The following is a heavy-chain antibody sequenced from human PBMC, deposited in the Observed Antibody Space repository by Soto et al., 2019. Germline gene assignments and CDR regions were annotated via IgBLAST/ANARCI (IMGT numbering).Heavy chain of an antibody. J-gene: IGHJ6*02. Sequence: QVQLVQSGAEVMKPGSSVKVSCRASGDTFSSYTVSWVRQAPGQGREWMGRIIPVLGVTNYAQKFRGRVTITADESRKAAYMDLSGLTSEETAVYYCARRRNCGTDRYHKYYYGMDVWGQGTAVTVPS. D-gene: IGHD2-21*02. CDR2: IIPVLGVT. CDR3: ARRRNCGTDRYHKYYYGMDV. CDR1: GDTFSSYT. V-gene: IGHV1-69*02.